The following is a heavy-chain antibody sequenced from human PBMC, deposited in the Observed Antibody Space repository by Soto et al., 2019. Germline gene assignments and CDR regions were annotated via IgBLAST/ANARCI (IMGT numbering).Heavy chain of an antibody. CDR1: GGTISSFG. CDR3: ARDRAMDGYNSRSFDY. J-gene: IGHJ4*02. CDR2: IIPLFGTA. D-gene: IGHD5-12*01. Sequence: QVQLVQSGAEGKKPGSSVKVSCKASGGTISSFGFNWVRQAPGQGLEWMGGIIPLFGTANYAEKFQGRVTSSADEGTSTASMELIGLRSEDTAIYYCARDRAMDGYNSRSFDYWGQGTLVTVS. V-gene: IGHV1-69*01.